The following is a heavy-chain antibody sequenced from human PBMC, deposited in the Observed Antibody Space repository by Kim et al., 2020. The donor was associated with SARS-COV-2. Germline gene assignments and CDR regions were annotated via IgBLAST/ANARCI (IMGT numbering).Heavy chain of an antibody. D-gene: IGHD3-10*01. Sequence: RVTISVDTSKNQFSLKLSSVTAADTAVYYCARDTRITMVRGVLYYYGMDVWGQGTTVTVSS. J-gene: IGHJ6*02. V-gene: IGHV4-31*02. CDR3: ARDTRITMVRGVLYYYGMDV.